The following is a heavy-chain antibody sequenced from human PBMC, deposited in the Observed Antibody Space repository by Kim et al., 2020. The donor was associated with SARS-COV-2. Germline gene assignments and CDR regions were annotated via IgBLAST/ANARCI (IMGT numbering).Heavy chain of an antibody. CDR1: EFTLSRHW. J-gene: IGHJ3*02. Sequence: GGSLRLSCAVSEFTLSRHWMSWVRLTPQKGLEWVANINEVGSERSYVDSVKGRFTISRDNAKNSLYLQMNSLTVEDTALYFCARGTLRAPRSASDIWGQGTMVTVSS. CDR2: INEVGSER. V-gene: IGHV3-7*01. CDR3: ARGTLRAPRSASDI.